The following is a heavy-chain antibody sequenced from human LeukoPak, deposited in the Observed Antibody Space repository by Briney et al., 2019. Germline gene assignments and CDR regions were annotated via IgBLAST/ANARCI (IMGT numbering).Heavy chain of an antibody. CDR3: AREGHSSSSGDY. J-gene: IGHJ4*02. CDR2: INPNSGGT. V-gene: IGHV1-2*02. Sequence: ASVKVSCKASAYTFTGYYMHWVRQAPGQGLEWMGWINPNSGGTNYAQKFQGRVTMTRDTSISTAYMELSRLRSDDTAVYYCAREGHSSSSGDYWGQGTLVTVSS. D-gene: IGHD6-6*01. CDR1: AYTFTGYY.